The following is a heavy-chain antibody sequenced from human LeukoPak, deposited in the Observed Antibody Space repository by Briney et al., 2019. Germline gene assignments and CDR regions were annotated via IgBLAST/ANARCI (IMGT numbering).Heavy chain of an antibody. CDR3: ARDRGYCTNGVCYTGDAFDI. J-gene: IGHJ3*02. D-gene: IGHD2-8*01. CDR1: GGSFSGYY. Sequence: SETLSLTCAVYGGSFSGYYWSWIRQPPGKGLEWIGEINHSGSTNYNPSLKSRVTISVDTSKNQFSLKLSSVTAADTAVYYCARDRGYCTNGVCYTGDAFDIWGQGTMVTVSS. V-gene: IGHV4-34*01. CDR2: INHSGST.